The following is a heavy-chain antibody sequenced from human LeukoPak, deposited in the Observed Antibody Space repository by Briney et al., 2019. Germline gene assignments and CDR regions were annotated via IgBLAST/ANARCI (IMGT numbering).Heavy chain of an antibody. V-gene: IGHV4-39*01. CDR2: IYYSGST. J-gene: IGHJ4*02. Sequence: SETLSLTCTVSGGSISSSSYYWGWIRQPPGKGLEWIGSIYYSGSTYYNPSLKSRVTISVDTSKNQFSLKLSSVTAADTAVYYCARLGPYYYDSSGSVFDYWGQGTLVTVSS. CDR1: GGSISSSSYY. CDR3: ARLGPYYYDSSGSVFDY. D-gene: IGHD3-22*01.